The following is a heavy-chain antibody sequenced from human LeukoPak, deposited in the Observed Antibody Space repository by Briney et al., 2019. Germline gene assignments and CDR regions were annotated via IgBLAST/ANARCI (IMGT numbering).Heavy chain of an antibody. CDR2: ISSSSSYI. V-gene: IGHV3-21*01. D-gene: IGHD2-2*01. Sequence: GGSLRLSCAASGFTFSSYSMNWVRQAPGKGLEWVSSISSSSSYIYYADSVKGRFTISRDNAKNSLYLQMNSLRAEDTAVYYCARSRYCSSTSCPDAFDIWAKGQWSPSLQ. CDR1: GFTFSSYS. J-gene: IGHJ3*02. CDR3: ARSRYCSSTSCPDAFDI.